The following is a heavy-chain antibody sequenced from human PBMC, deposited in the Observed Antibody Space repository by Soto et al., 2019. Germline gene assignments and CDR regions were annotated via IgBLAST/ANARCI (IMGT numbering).Heavy chain of an antibody. CDR3: ARPPNIYGYRGDY. CDR2: ISSSSSTI. V-gene: IGHV3-48*01. D-gene: IGHD5-18*01. Sequence: EVQLVESGGGLVQPGGSLRLSCAASGFTFSSYSMNWVRQAPGKGLEWVSYISSSSSTIYYADSVKGRFTISRDNAKNSLYLQMNSLRAEDTAVYYCARPPNIYGYRGDYWGQGTLVTVSS. CDR1: GFTFSSYS. J-gene: IGHJ4*02.